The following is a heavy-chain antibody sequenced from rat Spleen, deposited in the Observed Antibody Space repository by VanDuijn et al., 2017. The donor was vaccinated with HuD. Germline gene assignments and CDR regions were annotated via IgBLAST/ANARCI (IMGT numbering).Heavy chain of an antibody. CDR3: ARQDVMDA. CDR1: GFTFSSYY. V-gene: IGHV5-25*01. Sequence: EVQLVESGGGLVQPGRSMKLPCPALGFTFSSYYMPWFRQAPKKGRDGVASIIPSGGSPYYRDSVKGRFTVSRDNAKSTLYLQMDSLRSEDTATYYCARQDVMDAWGQGASVTVSS. J-gene: IGHJ4*01. CDR2: IIPSGGSP.